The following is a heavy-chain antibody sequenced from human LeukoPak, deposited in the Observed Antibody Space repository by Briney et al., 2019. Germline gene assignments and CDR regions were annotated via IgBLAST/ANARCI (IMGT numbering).Heavy chain of an antibody. D-gene: IGHD5-12*01. CDR2: IYPGGSAT. J-gene: IGHJ5*02. Sequence: GESPKISCKVSGYSFTTYWIGWVRQMPGRGLEWMGIIYPGGSATRYSPSFQGQVTFSADKSINTAYLQWSSLKASDTAMYYCAKHGSGYEPDHWGQGTLVTVSS. V-gene: IGHV5-51*01. CDR1: GYSFTTYW. CDR3: AKHGSGYEPDH.